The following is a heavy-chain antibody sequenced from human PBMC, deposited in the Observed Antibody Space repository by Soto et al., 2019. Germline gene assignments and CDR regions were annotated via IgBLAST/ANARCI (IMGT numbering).Heavy chain of an antibody. CDR1: GGSISSAGYY. CDR2: IYYSGST. D-gene: IGHD5-18*01. J-gene: IGHJ6*02. Sequence: SETLSLTCTVSGGSISSAGYYWNWIRQPPGKGLEWIGYIYYSGSTHYNTSLKSRVTISVDTSKNQFSLKLNSVTAADTAVYYCARDRAGGGYSRYGTDVCGQGTTVTVSS. V-gene: IGHV4-31*03. CDR3: ARDRAGGGYSRYGTDV.